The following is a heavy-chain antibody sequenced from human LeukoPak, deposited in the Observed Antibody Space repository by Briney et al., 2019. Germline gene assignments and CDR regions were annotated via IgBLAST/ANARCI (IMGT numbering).Heavy chain of an antibody. Sequence: SETLFLTCTVSGGSISSYYWSWIRQPPGKGLEWIGYIYTSGSTNYNPSLKSRVTISVDTSKNQFSLKLSSVTAADTAVYYCARVYGDSGGWFDPWGQGTLVTVSS. V-gene: IGHV4-4*09. CDR2: IYTSGST. J-gene: IGHJ5*02. CDR3: ARVYGDSGGWFDP. D-gene: IGHD4-17*01. CDR1: GGSISSYY.